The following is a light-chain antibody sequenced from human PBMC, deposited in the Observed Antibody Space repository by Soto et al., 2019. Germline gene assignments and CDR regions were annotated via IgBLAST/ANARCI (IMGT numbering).Light chain of an antibody. CDR2: DVS. CDR3: CSYAGSYIVRVV. Sequence: QSALTQPRSVSGSPGQSVTISCTGTSSDVGGYNYVSWYQQHPGKAPKLMIYDVSKRPSGVPDRFSGSKSGNTASLTISGLQAEDEADYYCCSYAGSYIVRVVFGGGTKLTVL. J-gene: IGLJ2*01. V-gene: IGLV2-11*01. CDR1: SSDVGGYNY.